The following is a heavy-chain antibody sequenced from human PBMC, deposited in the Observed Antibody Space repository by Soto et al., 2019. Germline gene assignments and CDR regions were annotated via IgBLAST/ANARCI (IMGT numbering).Heavy chain of an antibody. J-gene: IGHJ4*02. CDR3: AKDDVATYCRLSSCHATSCDF. Sequence: EVELLESGGGLIQPGGSLRLSCAASGFTFSTYTMNWVRQAPGRGLEWISTISDAGRSTFYADSVKGRFIVSRDNSKNTLFLQRTPIRLDDTAVYYCAKDDVATYCRLSSCHATSCDFWGQGVLVAVSS. D-gene: IGHD2-2*01. CDR1: GFTFSTYT. CDR2: ISDAGRST. V-gene: IGHV3-23*01.